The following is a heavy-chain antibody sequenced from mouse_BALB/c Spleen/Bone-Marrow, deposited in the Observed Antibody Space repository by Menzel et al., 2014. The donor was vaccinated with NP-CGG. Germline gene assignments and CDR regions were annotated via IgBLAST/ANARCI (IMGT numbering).Heavy chain of an antibody. CDR1: GFNIKDTY. Sequence: EVHLQQSGTDPVKPGASVKLSCTASGFNIKDTYMHWVKQRPEQGLDWIGRIDPASGNIQYDPKFQGRAAITADTSSNTAYLQLSSLTSEDTAVYYCASLTGTFDYWGQGTPLTVSS. CDR2: IDPASGNI. J-gene: IGHJ2*01. CDR3: ASLTGTFDY. D-gene: IGHD4-1*01. V-gene: IGHV14-3*02.